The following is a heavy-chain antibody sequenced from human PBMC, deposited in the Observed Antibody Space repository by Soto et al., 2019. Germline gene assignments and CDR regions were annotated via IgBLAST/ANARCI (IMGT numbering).Heavy chain of an antibody. D-gene: IGHD4-17*01. Sequence: ASVKVSCKVSGCTLTELSMHWVRQAPGKGLEWMGGFDPEDGETIYAQKFQGRVTMTEDTSTDTAYMELSSLRSEDTAVYYCATDRGDYVSFDYWGQGTLVTVSS. V-gene: IGHV1-24*01. CDR1: GCTLTELS. J-gene: IGHJ4*02. CDR2: FDPEDGET. CDR3: ATDRGDYVSFDY.